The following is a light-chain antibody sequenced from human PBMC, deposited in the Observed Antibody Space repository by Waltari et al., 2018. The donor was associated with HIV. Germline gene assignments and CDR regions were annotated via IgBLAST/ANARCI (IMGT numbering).Light chain of an antibody. Sequence: QSALTQPASLSGSPGQSITISCPGTSSDVGTYYLVSWYQQHPGHAPKLIIYEVNKRPSGVSNRFSASKSGNTASLTIFGLQPEDGADYYCCSYSGGSTYWVFGGGTKLTVL. J-gene: IGLJ3*02. V-gene: IGLV2-23*02. CDR2: EVN. CDR1: SSDVGTYYL. CDR3: CSYSGGSTYWV.